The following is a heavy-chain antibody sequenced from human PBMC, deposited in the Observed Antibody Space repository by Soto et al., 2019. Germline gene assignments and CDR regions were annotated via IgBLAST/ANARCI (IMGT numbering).Heavy chain of an antibody. CDR1: GGTFSSYT. CDR3: ANTQYYYDSSGYYNYFDY. D-gene: IGHD3-22*01. J-gene: IGHJ4*02. Sequence: QVQLVQSGAEVKKPGSSVKVSCTASGGTFSSYTISWVRQAPGQGLEWMGWIIPILGIANYAQKFQGRVTITADKSTSTAYMELSSLRSDDTAVYYCANTQYYYDSSGYYNYFDYWGQGNLVTVSS. CDR2: IIPILGIA. V-gene: IGHV1-69*02.